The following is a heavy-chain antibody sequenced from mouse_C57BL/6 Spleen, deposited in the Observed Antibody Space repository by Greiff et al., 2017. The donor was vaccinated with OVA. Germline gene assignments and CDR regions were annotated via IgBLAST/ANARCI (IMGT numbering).Heavy chain of an antibody. CDR1: GYTFTNYW. V-gene: IGHV1-63*01. CDR3: ARWITTDYFDY. CDR2: IYPGGGYT. J-gene: IGHJ2*01. Sequence: QVQLQQSGAELVRPGTSVKMSCKASGYTFTNYWIGWAKQRPGHGLEWIGDIYPGGGYTNYNEKFKGKATLTAHKSSSTAYMQFSSLTSEDSAIYYCARWITTDYFDYWGQGTTLTVSS. D-gene: IGHD1-1*01.